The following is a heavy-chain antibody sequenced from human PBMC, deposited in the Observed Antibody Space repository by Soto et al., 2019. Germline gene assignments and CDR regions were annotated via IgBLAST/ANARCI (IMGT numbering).Heavy chain of an antibody. CDR2: IYYSGRT. J-gene: IGHJ6*03. Sequence: PSETVSLTCTVSGGSNSSSSYYWGGIRQTPGKGLEWIGSIYYSGRTYYNPSLKSRVTISVDTSKNQFSLKLSSMTAADTAVDYYPVLTLTRRLDGAYYSYSIDVWAKGTTVTVSS. CDR1: GGSNSSSSYY. CDR3: PVLTLTRRLDGAYYSYSIDV. D-gene: IGHD2-21*01. V-gene: IGHV4-39*01.